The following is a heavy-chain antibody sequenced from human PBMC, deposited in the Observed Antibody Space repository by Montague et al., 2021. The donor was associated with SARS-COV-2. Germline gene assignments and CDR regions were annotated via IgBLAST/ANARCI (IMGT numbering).Heavy chain of an antibody. Sequence: SETLSLTCSVSGGSMINNYWSWIRQPPGQGLEWMGYIYYTGSTDYNPSLASRATLSIDTTKNEFSLKLTSVTAADTAVYYCARGGGRLQYSYYYGMDVWGQGTTVTVSS. CDR2: IYYTGST. J-gene: IGHJ6*02. CDR1: GGSMINNY. V-gene: IGHV4-59*01. CDR3: ARGGGRLQYSYYYGMDV. D-gene: IGHD5-12*01.